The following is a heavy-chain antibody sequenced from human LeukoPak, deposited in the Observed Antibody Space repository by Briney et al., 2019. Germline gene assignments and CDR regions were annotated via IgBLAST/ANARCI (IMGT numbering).Heavy chain of an antibody. CDR3: AMGDYYDSSGYAFDY. CDR2: ISYDGSNK. D-gene: IGHD3-22*01. Sequence: PGRSLRLSCAASGLTFSSYGMHWVRQAPGKGLEWVAVISYDGSNKYYADSVKGRFTISRDNSKNTLYLQMNSLRAEDTAVYYCAMGDYYDSSGYAFDYWGQGTLVTVSS. J-gene: IGHJ4*02. V-gene: IGHV3-30*03. CDR1: GLTFSSYG.